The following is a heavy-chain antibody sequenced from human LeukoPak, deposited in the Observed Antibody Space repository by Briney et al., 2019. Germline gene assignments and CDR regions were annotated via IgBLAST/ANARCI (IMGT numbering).Heavy chain of an antibody. CDR3: ARGYGSGYYMDV. D-gene: IGHD3-10*01. CDR2: IYHSGST. Sequence: SETLSLTCTVSGYSISSGYYWGWIRQPPGKGLEWIGSIYHSGSTYYNPSLKSRVTVSVDTSKNQFSLKLSSVTAADTAVYYCARGYGSGYYMDVWGKGTTVTVSS. CDR1: GYSISSGYY. V-gene: IGHV4-38-2*02. J-gene: IGHJ6*03.